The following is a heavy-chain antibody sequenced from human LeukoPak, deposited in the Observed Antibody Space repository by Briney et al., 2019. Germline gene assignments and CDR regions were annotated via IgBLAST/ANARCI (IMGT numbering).Heavy chain of an antibody. D-gene: IGHD6-6*01. CDR3: ARGLVAARRGAFDY. Sequence: PSETLSLTCAVYGGSFSGYYWSWIPQPPGKGLEWIGEINHSGSTNYNPSLKSRVTISVDTSKNQFSLKLSSVTAADTAVYYCARGLVAARRGAFDYWGQGTLVTVSS. CDR2: INHSGST. CDR1: GGSFSGYY. V-gene: IGHV4-34*01. J-gene: IGHJ4*02.